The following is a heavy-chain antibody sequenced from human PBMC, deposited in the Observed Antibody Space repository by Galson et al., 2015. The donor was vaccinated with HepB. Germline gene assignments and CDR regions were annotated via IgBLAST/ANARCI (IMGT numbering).Heavy chain of an antibody. CDR2: ISGSGGST. CDR1: GFTFSSYA. CDR3: AKVGGRGVATISSYYFDY. Sequence: SLRLSCAASGFTFSSYAMSWVRQAPGKGLEWVSAISGSGGSTYYADSVKGRFTISRDNSKNTLYLQMNSLRAEDTAVYYCAKVGGRGVATISSYYFDYWGQGTLVTVSS. J-gene: IGHJ4*02. D-gene: IGHD5-12*01. V-gene: IGHV3-23*01.